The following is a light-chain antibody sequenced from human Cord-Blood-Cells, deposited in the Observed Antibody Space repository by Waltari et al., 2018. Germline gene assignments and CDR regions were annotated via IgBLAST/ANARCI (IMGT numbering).Light chain of an antibody. J-gene: IGLJ3*02. Sequence: QSALTQPASVSGSPGQSITISCTGTSSDVGSYTLVSWYQQHPGKAPKLMIYEGSKRPPGVSNRFSGSKSGNTASLTISGLQAEDEADYYCCSYAGSWVFGGGTKLTVL. CDR2: EGS. CDR1: SSDVGSYTL. V-gene: IGLV2-23*01. CDR3: CSYAGSWV.